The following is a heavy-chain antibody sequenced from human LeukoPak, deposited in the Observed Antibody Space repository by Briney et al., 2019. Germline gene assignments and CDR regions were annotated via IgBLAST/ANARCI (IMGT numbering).Heavy chain of an antibody. V-gene: IGHV3-48*03. CDR1: GFTFSSYE. CDR3: ARDRESYGVDV. CDR2: ISTGGSTI. J-gene: IGHJ6*02. Sequence: PGGSLRLSCAASGFTFSSYEMTWVRQAPGKGLEWVSYISTGGSTIYYADSVKGRFTISRDNAQNSLYLQMNSLRAEDTAVYYCARDRESYGVDVWGQGTPVTVSS.